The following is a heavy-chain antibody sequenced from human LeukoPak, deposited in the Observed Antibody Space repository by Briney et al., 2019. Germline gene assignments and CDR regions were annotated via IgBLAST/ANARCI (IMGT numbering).Heavy chain of an antibody. J-gene: IGHJ6*03. CDR1: GGTFSSYA. CDR3: ARSITARPQGYYYYYYMDV. V-gene: IGHV1-69*05. D-gene: IGHD6-6*01. Sequence: SVKVSCXASGGTFSSYAISWVRQAPGQGLEWMGRIIPIFGTANYAQKFQGRVTITTDESTSTAYMELSSLRSEDTAVYYCARSITARPQGYYYYYYMDVWGKGTTVTVSS. CDR2: IIPIFGTA.